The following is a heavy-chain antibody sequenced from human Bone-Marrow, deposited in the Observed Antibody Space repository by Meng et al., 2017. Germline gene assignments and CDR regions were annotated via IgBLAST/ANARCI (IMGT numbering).Heavy chain of an antibody. CDR2: ISGSGGST. CDR1: GFTFSRYA. J-gene: IGHJ5*02. Sequence: ESLKISCAASGFTFSRYAMSWVRQAPGKGLEWVSAISGSGGSTYYADSVKGRFTISRDNSKNTLYLQMNSLRAEDTAVYYCAKVGSSWYVYWFDPWGQGTLVTVSS. CDR3: AKVGSSWYVYWFDP. D-gene: IGHD6-13*01. V-gene: IGHV3-23*01.